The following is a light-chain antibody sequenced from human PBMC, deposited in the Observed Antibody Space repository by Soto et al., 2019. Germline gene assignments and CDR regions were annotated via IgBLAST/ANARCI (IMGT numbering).Light chain of an antibody. CDR3: QKRSFYVT. CDR2: DAS. J-gene: IGKJ4*01. Sequence: EIVLTQSPATMSLSPGERATLSCRASQSVSTYLAWYQQKPGQAPRLLIYDASNRATGIPARFSGSGSGTDFTLTISSLEPEDFAVYYCQKRSFYVTFGGGTKVDIK. CDR1: QSVSTY. V-gene: IGKV3-11*01.